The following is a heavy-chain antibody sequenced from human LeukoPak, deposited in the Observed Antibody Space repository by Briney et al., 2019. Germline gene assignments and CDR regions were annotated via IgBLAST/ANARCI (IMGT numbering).Heavy chain of an antibody. CDR2: IYYSGST. Sequence: SETLSLTCTVSGASASTYYWSWIRQTPGKRLEWIGYIYYSGSTYYNPSLKSRVTISVDTSKNQFSLKLSSVTAADTAVYYCARDSPGGPPGRDGYNYDYYYGMDVWGQGTTVTVSS. CDR3: ARDSPGGPPGRDGYNYDYYYGMDV. CDR1: GASASTYY. V-gene: IGHV4-59*02. D-gene: IGHD5-24*01. J-gene: IGHJ6*02.